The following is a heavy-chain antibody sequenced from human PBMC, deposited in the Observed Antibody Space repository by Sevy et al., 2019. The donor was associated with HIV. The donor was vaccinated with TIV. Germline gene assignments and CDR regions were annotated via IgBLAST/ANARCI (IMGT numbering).Heavy chain of an antibody. Sequence: GGSLRLSCAVSGFSFSHYAFHWARQAPGKGLEWVSLISYDGTYKYYAYSVKGRFTISRDNSTNTLYLQRNSLRGNDTAVYYCARVAVSYDTHDCYHRFDYWGPGALVTVSS. CDR1: GFSFSHYA. V-gene: IGHV3-30-3*01. CDR3: ARVAVSYDTHDCYHRFDY. CDR2: ISYDGTYK. D-gene: IGHD2-21*02. J-gene: IGHJ4*02.